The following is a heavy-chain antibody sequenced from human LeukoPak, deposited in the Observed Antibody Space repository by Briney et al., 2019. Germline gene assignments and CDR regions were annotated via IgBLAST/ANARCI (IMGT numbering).Heavy chain of an antibody. CDR1: GDTFTSYG. Sequence: SVKVSCKASGDTFTSYGISWVRQAPGQGLEWLARIIPVFGTTNYTRKFRGRVTVSTDDSTSTAFLELSSLTPEDTAVYYCAREGEGIAAAGTLLVYFDYWGQGTLVTVSS. CDR2: IIPVFGTT. D-gene: IGHD6-13*01. CDR3: AREGEGIAAAGTLLVYFDY. J-gene: IGHJ4*02. V-gene: IGHV1-69*05.